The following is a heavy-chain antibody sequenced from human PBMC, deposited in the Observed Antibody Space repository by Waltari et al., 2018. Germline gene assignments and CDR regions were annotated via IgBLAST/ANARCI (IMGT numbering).Heavy chain of an antibody. CDR1: GGSFSGYY. V-gene: IGHV4-34*01. J-gene: IGHJ3*02. Sequence: QVQLQQWGAGLLKPSETLSLTCAVYGGSFSGYYWSWIRQPPGKGLEWIGEINHSGSTNYNPSLKSRVTISVDTSKNQFSLKLSSVTAADTAVYYCARGPDGAAFDIWGQGTMVTVSS. CDR2: INHSGST. D-gene: IGHD3-10*01. CDR3: ARGPDGAAFDI.